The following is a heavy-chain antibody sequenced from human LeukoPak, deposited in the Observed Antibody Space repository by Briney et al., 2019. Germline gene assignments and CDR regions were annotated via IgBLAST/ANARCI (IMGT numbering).Heavy chain of an antibody. D-gene: IGHD3-22*01. J-gene: IGHJ4*02. V-gene: IGHV3-30*02. CDR1: GFTLSRYG. CDR3: AKDSPLTPPYYYDSSGHEHDY. CDR2: IRYDGCNK. Sequence: PGGALRLSCAASGFTLSRYGMHWVRQAPGKGLEWVAFIRYDGCNKYYADSVKGRFTISRDNSKNTLYLQMNSLRAEDTAVYYCAKDSPLTPPYYYDSSGHEHDYWGQGTLVTVSS.